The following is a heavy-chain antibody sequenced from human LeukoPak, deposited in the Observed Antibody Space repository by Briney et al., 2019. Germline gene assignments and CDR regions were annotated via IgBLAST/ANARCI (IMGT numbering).Heavy chain of an antibody. CDR1: GFTFDDYA. V-gene: IGHV3-9*01. Sequence: PGGSLRLSCAASGFTFDDYAMHWVRQAPGKGLEWVSGISWNGGSIGYADSVKGRFTISRDNAKNSLYLQMNSLRAEDTALYYCAKVLVSSRSMTPYYYYGMDVWGQGTTVTVSS. CDR3: AKVLVSSRSMTPYYYYGMDV. CDR2: ISWNGGSI. D-gene: IGHD2/OR15-2a*01. J-gene: IGHJ6*02.